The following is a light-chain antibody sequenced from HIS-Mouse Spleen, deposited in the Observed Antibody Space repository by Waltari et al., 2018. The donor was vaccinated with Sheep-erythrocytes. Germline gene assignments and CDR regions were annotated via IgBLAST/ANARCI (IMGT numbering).Light chain of an antibody. CDR2: EVS. J-gene: IGLJ1*01. CDR1: SSDVGGYNY. V-gene: IGLV2-11*01. CDR3: CSYAGSYNHV. Sequence: QSALTQPRSVSGSPGQSVTISCTGTSSDVGGYNYVSWYQQHPGTAPKLMMYEVSKRPSGVPDRFSGSKSGNTASLTISGRQAEDEADYYCCSYAGSYNHVFATGTKVTVL.